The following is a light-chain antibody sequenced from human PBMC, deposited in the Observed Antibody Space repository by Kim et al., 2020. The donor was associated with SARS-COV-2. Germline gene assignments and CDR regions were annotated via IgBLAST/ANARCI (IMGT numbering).Light chain of an antibody. V-gene: IGKV3-15*01. CDR2: SAS. CDR3: QQYNNWPPLT. J-gene: IGKJ4*01. Sequence: EIVMTQSPATLSVFPGERATLSCRASQSISSDLAWYQQKPGQAPRLLIHSASTRATGIPDRFSGSGSGTEFTLTISSLQSEDFAVYYCQQYNNWPPLTFGGGPKVEI. CDR1: QSISSD.